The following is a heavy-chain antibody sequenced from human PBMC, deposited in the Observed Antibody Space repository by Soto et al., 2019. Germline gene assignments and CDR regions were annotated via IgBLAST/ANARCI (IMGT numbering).Heavy chain of an antibody. D-gene: IGHD3-10*01. V-gene: IGHV3-33*01. Sequence: QVQLVESGGGVVQPGRSLRLSCAPSGFTFSSYGMHWVRQAPGKGLEWVSVIWYDGSIKYYADSVKGRFTISRANSKNAPSPQMSCLRAEDTAVYSWAGAEGLYGSGSYWPDSWGQGTLVTVSS. CDR1: GFTFSSYG. CDR2: IWYDGSIK. J-gene: IGHJ4*02. CDR3: AGAEGLYGSGSYWPDS.